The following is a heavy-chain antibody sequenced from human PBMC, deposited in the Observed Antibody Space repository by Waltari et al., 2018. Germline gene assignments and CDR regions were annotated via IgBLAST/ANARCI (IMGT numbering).Heavy chain of an antibody. D-gene: IGHD6-13*01. Sequence: QVQLVQSGAEVKKPGASVKVSCKASGYTFTSYAMHWVRQAPGQRLEWMGWINAGNGNTKYSQKFQGRVTITRDTSASTDYMELSSLRSEDTAVYYCAGVTSSHSLFDYWGQGTLVTVSS. J-gene: IGHJ4*02. CDR2: INAGNGNT. CDR1: GYTFTSYA. CDR3: AGVTSSHSLFDY. V-gene: IGHV1-3*01.